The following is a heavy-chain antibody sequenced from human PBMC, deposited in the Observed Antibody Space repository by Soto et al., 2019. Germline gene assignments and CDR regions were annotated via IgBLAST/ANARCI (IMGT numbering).Heavy chain of an antibody. CDR2: IDPSGSYT. D-gene: IGHD2-15*01. CDR1: GYSFTSYW. Sequence: PGESLKISCKGSGYSFTSYWISWVRQMPGKGLEWMGRIDPSGSYTNYSPSFQGHVTISADKSISTAYLQWSSLKASDTAMYYCARQVTVVTPTYYYGVDVWGQGTTVTVSS. V-gene: IGHV5-10-1*01. J-gene: IGHJ6*02. CDR3: ARQVTVVTPTYYYGVDV.